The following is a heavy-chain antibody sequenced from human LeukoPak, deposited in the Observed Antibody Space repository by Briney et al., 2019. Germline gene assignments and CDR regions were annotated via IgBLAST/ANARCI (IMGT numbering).Heavy chain of an antibody. D-gene: IGHD2-2*01. V-gene: IGHV3-23*01. CDR2: ISGSGGST. CDR3: AKDHCSSTSCLGLDY. J-gene: IGHJ4*02. CDR1: GFTISSYA. Sequence: AGSLRLSCAASGFTISSYAMSWVRQAPGKGLEWVSAISGSGGSTYYADPVKGRFTISRDNSKNTLYLQMTSLRAEDTAVYYYAKDHCSSTSCLGLDYWGQGTLVTVSS.